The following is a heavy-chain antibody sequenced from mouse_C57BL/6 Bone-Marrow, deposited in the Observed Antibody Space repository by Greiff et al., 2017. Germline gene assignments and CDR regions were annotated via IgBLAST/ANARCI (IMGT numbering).Heavy chain of an antibody. J-gene: IGHJ3*01. CDR2: INPYNGGT. Sequence: VQLQQSGPVLVKPGASVKMSCKASGYTFTDYYMNWVKQSHGKSLEWIGVINPYNGGTSYNQKFKGKAKLTAVTSASTAYMELSSLTNEDSAVYYCTRSSKDGYFWFAYWGQGTLVTVSA. CDR3: TRSSKDGYFWFAY. D-gene: IGHD2-3*01. CDR1: GYTFTDYY. V-gene: IGHV1-19*01.